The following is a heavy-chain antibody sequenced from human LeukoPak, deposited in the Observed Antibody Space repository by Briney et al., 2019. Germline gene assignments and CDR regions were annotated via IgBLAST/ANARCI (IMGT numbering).Heavy chain of an antibody. CDR2: IYSGGST. V-gene: IGHV3-53*01. D-gene: IGHD2-15*01. J-gene: IGHJ4*02. CDR1: GFTVSSNY. CDR3: ARGPRAILYCSGGSCYGGDY. Sequence: GGSLRLSCAASGFTVSSNYMSWVRQAPGKGLEWVSVIYSGGSTYYADSVKGRFTISRDNSKNTLYLQMNSLRAEDTAVYYCARGPRAILYCSGGSCYGGDYWGQGTLVTVSS.